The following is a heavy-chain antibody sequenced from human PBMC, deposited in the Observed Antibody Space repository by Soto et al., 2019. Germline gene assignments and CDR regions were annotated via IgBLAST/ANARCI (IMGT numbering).Heavy chain of an antibody. CDR1: GVSISSYY. CDR2: IYYSGST. CDR3: ARGHSTPYYYDSSGYYVGWFDP. J-gene: IGHJ5*02. V-gene: IGHV4-59*01. Sequence: SETLSLTCTVSGVSISSYYWSWIRQPPGKGLEWIGYIYYSGSTNYNPSLKSRVTISVDTSKNQFSLKLSSVTAADTAVYYCARGHSTPYYYDSSGYYVGWFDPWGQGTLVTSPQ. D-gene: IGHD3-22*01.